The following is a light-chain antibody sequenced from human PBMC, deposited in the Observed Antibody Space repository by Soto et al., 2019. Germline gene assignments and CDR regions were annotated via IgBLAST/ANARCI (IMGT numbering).Light chain of an antibody. Sequence: QSALTQPASVSGSPGQSITISCTGTSSDVGGYNYVSWYQHHPGKAPELIIFDVINRPSGVSNRFSVSKSGNTASLTIFGLQADDEADYYCFSYTSSTIYVFGTGTKLTVL. CDR2: DVI. CDR3: FSYTSSTIYV. J-gene: IGLJ1*01. V-gene: IGLV2-14*03. CDR1: SSDVGGYNY.